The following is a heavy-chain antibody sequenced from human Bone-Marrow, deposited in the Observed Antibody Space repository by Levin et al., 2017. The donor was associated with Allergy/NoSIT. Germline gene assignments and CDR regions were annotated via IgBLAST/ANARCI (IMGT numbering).Heavy chain of an antibody. D-gene: IGHD2/OR15-2a*01. CDR2: ISSDSSDL. CDR1: GFRFSDYS. CDR3: VRGIIGDVRVAHKEAFDV. J-gene: IGHJ3*01. V-gene: IGHV3-21*01. Sequence: PGGSLRLSCTVSGFRFSDYSIYWVRQAPGKGLEWISSISSDSSDLYYADSVKGRFTISRDNAKNSLNLQVSSLRAEDTAVYHCVRGIIGDVRVAHKEAFDVWGQGTMVTVSS.